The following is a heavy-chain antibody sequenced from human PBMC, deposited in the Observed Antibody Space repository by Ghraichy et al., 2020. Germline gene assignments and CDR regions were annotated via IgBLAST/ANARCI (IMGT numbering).Heavy chain of an antibody. CDR1: GFSLRSSGMS. Sequence: SGPTLVKPTQTLTLTCTFSGFSLRSSGMSVSWIRQPPGRALEWLALIDWDDDKYYSPSLRTRLTISKDTSKNQVVLTMTDMDPVDTAIYYCVKFSGQQLPNYHFGYWGHGTRVTVSS. CDR2: IDWDDDK. J-gene: IGHJ4*01. CDR3: VKFSGQQLPNYHFGY. V-gene: IGHV2-70*13. D-gene: IGHD3-10*01.